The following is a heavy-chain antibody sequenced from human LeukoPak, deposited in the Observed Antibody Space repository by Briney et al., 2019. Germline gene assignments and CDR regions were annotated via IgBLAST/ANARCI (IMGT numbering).Heavy chain of an antibody. CDR1: GFTFNNYG. V-gene: IGHV3-30*18. CDR2: ISYDGRNI. Sequence: GGSLRLSCAASGFTFNNYGMHWVRQAPGKGLEWVAVISYDGRNIHYPDSVKGRFTISRDISTDTLWLQMDSLRTEDTAVYYCAKGPLRGTTAAIDYWGQGTLVTVSS. D-gene: IGHD1-1*01. CDR3: AKGPLRGTTAAIDY. J-gene: IGHJ4*02.